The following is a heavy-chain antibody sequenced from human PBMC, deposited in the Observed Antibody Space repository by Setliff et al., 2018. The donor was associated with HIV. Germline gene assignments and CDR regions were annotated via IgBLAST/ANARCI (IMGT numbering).Heavy chain of an antibody. D-gene: IGHD3-10*01. V-gene: IGHV4-34*01. J-gene: IGHJ5*02. CDR3: ASAPLLLSFAYYGP. CDR2: ITHSGST. CDR1: TGSFSGYY. Sequence: LSLTCAVYTGSFSGYYWSWIRQPPGKGLEWIGMITHSGSTNYNPSLKSRVTISVDTSKNHFSLKLTSVTASDTAMYYCASAPLLLSFAYYGPWGQGTLVTVSS.